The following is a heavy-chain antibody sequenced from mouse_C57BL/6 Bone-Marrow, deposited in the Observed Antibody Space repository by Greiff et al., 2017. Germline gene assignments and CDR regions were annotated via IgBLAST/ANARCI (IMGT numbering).Heavy chain of an antibody. V-gene: IGHV1-54*01. CDR1: GYAFTNYL. D-gene: IGHD1-1*01. J-gene: IGHJ2*01. CDR2: INPGSGGT. CDR3: ERGGELPFDY. Sequence: QVQLQQSGAELVRPGTSVKVSCKASGYAFTNYLIEWVKQRPGQGLEWIGVINPGSGGTNYNEKFKGKATLTADKSSSTAYMQLSSLTSEVSAVYFCERGGELPFDYWGQGTTLTVSS.